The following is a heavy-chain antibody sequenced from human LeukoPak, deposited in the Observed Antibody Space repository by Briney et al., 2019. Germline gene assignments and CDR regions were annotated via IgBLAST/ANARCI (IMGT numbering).Heavy chain of an antibody. CDR2: INHSGST. Sequence: PSETLSLTCAVYGGSFSGYYWSWIRQPPGKGLEWIGEINHSGSTNYNPSLKSRVTISVDTSKNQFSLKLSSVTAADTAVYYCARWVVPAAMDYNWFDPWGQGTLVTVSS. J-gene: IGHJ5*02. CDR1: GGSFSGYY. CDR3: ARWVVPAAMDYNWFDP. V-gene: IGHV4-34*01. D-gene: IGHD2-2*01.